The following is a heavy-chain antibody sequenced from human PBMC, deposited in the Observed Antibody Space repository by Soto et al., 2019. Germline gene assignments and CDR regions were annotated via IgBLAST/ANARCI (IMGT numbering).Heavy chain of an antibody. CDR1: GFTFSDYY. D-gene: IGHD5-18*01. Sequence: GGSLRLSCAASGFTFSDYYMSWIHQAPGKGLEWVSYISSSGSTIYYADSVKGRFTISRGNAKNSLYLQMNSLRAEDTAVYYCARDLSGGYSYGYYYYGMDVWGQGTTVTVSS. V-gene: IGHV3-11*01. CDR2: ISSSGSTI. CDR3: ARDLSGGYSYGYYYYGMDV. J-gene: IGHJ6*02.